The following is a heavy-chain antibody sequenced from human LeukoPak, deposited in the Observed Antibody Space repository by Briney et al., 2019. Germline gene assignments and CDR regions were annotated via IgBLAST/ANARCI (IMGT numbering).Heavy chain of an antibody. CDR1: GYSISSGYY. J-gene: IGHJ6*03. D-gene: IGHD3-3*01. CDR2: INHSGST. V-gene: IGHV4-38-2*02. CDR3: ARGRRDPRTIFGVVMSRNYYYYMDV. Sequence: SETLSLTCTVSGYSISSGYYWGWIRQPPGKGLEWIGEINHSGSTNYNPSLKSRVTISVDTSKNQFSLKLSSVTAADTAVYYCARGRRDPRTIFGVVMSRNYYYYMDVWGKGTTVTVSS.